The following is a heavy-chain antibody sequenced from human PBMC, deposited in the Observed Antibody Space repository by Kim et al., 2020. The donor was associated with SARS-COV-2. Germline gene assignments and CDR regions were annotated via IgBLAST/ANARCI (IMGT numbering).Heavy chain of an antibody. CDR2: IYYSGST. D-gene: IGHD1-1*01. V-gene: IGHV4-30-4*01. CDR3: ARVGDYNSYYYYYGMDV. CDR1: GGSISSGDYY. J-gene: IGHJ6*02. Sequence: SETLSLTCTVSGGSISSGDYYWSWIRQPPGKGLEWIGYIYYSGSTYYNPSLKSRVTISVDTSKNQFSLKLSSVTAADTAVYYCARVGDYNSYYYYYGMDVWGQGTTVTVSS.